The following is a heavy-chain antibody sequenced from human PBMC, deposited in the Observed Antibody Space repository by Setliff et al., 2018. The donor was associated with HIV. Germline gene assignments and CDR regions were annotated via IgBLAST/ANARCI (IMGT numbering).Heavy chain of an antibody. CDR3: ARGGGPDTNFDL. Sequence: PSETLSLTCTVSGGSFIGSSFQSTWIRQTPGKGLEWIGSIYYDGRTFYKPSLKSRLTISVDTSKNQFSLSLNSVTAADRAVYYCARGGGPDTNFDLWGQGTLVTVAS. J-gene: IGHJ4*02. V-gene: IGHV4-39*07. CDR2: IYYDGRT. D-gene: IGHD5-18*01. CDR1: GGSFIGSSFQ.